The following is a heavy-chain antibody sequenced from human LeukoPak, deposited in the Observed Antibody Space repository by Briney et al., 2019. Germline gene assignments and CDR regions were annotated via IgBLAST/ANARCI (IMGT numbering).Heavy chain of an antibody. CDR2: IYTSGST. V-gene: IGHV4-61*02. CDR1: GGSISSGSYY. J-gene: IGHJ3*01. Sequence: SETLSLTCTVSGGSISSGSYYWSWIRQPAGKGLEWIGRIYTSGSTSYNPSLKSRVTISVDTSKNQFSLKLSSVTAADTAVYYCARGRSTRFNAFDVWGQGTMVTVSS. D-gene: IGHD2-2*01. CDR3: ARGRSTRFNAFDV.